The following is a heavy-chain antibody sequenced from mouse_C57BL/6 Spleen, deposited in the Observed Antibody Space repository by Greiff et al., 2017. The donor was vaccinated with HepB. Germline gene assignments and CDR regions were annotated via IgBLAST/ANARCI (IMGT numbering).Heavy chain of an antibody. CDR1: GYTFTSYW. V-gene: IGHV1-69*01. CDR2: IDPSDSYT. CDR3: ARSGGNAMDY. J-gene: IGHJ4*01. Sequence: QVQLQQPGAELVMPGASVKLSCKASGYTFTSYWMHWVKQRPGQGLEWIGEIDPSDSYTNYNQKFKGKSKLTVDKSSSTAYMQLSSLTSEDSAVYYCARSGGNAMDYWGQGTSVTVSS.